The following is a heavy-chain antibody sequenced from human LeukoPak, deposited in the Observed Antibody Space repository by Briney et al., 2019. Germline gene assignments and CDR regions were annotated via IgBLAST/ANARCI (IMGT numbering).Heavy chain of an antibody. J-gene: IGHJ6*03. CDR3: ARTCYYYYYMDV. V-gene: IGHV4-39*01. CDR2: IYYSGST. CDR1: GGSISSSSYY. Sequence: SETLSLTCTVSGGSISSSSYYWGWIRQPPGKGLEWIGSIYYSGSTYYNPSLKSRVTISVDTSKNQFSLKLSSVTAADTAVYYCARTCYYYYYMDVWGKGTTVTISS.